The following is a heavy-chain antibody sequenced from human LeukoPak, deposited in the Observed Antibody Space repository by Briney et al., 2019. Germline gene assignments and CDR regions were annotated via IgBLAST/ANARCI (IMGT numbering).Heavy chain of an antibody. CDR3: ARLGPGCSSTSCYTGGDY. V-gene: IGHV3-21*01. J-gene: IGHJ4*02. Sequence: GGSLRLSCAASGFTFSSYSMNWVRQAPGKGLEWVSSISSSSSYIYYADSVKGRFTISRDNAKNSLYLQMNSLRADDTAVYYCARLGPGCSSTSCYTGGDYWGQGTLVTVSS. CDR1: GFTFSSYS. CDR2: ISSSSSYI. D-gene: IGHD2-2*02.